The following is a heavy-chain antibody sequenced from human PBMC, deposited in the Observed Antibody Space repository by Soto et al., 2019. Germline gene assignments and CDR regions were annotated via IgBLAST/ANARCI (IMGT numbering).Heavy chain of an antibody. J-gene: IGHJ6*03. V-gene: IGHV1-18*01. CDR2: ISAYNGDT. CDR1: GYSFTNYG. CDR3: ARDRGVAPPVAGNTHYYYYMDV. D-gene: IGHD6-19*01. Sequence: ASVKVSCKASGYSFTNYGITWVRQAPGQGFEWMGWISAYNGDTNYAQKLQGRVTMTTDASTSTAYLELRSLRSDVTAVYYCARDRGVAPPVAGNTHYYYYMDVWGKGTTVTVSS.